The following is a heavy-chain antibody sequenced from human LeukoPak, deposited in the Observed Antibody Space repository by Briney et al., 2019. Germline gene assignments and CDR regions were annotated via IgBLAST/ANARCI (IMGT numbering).Heavy chain of an antibody. J-gene: IGHJ6*02. CDR2: IYPGDSDT. Sequence: GESLKISCKGSGYSFTIYWIGWVRQIPGKGLEWMGIIYPGDSDTRYSPSFQGQVTISAGESISTAYLQCSSLKASDTAMYYCAINYDFWSGSSLYGMDAWGQGTTVTVSS. V-gene: IGHV5-51*01. D-gene: IGHD3-3*01. CDR1: GYSFTIYW. CDR3: AINYDFWSGSSLYGMDA.